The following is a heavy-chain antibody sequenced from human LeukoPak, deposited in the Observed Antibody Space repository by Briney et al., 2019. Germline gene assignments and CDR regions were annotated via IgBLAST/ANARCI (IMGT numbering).Heavy chain of an antibody. D-gene: IGHD3-22*01. CDR2: IYYSGGT. J-gene: IGHJ4*02. CDR3: ARGPFRDSSGYYYREFDY. V-gene: IGHV4-59*01. CDR1: GGSLSTYY. Sequence: SETLSLTCTVSGGSLSTYYWSWVRQPPGQGLEGSGYIYYSGGTNYNPSLKSRVTISVDTSKNQFSLKLSSVTAADTAVYYCARGPFRDSSGYYYREFDYWGQGTLVTVSS.